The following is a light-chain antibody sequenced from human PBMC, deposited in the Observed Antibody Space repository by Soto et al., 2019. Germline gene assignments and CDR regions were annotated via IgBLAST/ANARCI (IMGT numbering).Light chain of an antibody. J-gene: IGLJ3*02. CDR2: NVS. V-gene: IGLV2-14*03. CDR1: SSDVGGYNY. CDR3: SSHTSRDTRV. Sequence: QSVLTQPASVSGSPGQSITISCTGTSSDVGGYNYVSWYQHHPGKAPKLLIYNVSNRPSGVSNRFSGSKSGNTASLTISGLQAEDEADYYCSSHTSRDTRVFGGGTQLTVL.